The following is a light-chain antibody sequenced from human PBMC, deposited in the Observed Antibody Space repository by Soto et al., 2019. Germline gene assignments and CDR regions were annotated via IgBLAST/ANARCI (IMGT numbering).Light chain of an antibody. Sequence: EIVMTQSPATLSVSPGERATLSCRASQSVSSNVAWYQQIPGQAPRLLIYGASTRATGIPARFSGSGSGTEFTLTISSLQSEDFAVYYCQQYNNWPPVTFGQGTKVDI. CDR1: QSVSSN. J-gene: IGKJ1*01. CDR3: QQYNNWPPVT. CDR2: GAS. V-gene: IGKV3-15*01.